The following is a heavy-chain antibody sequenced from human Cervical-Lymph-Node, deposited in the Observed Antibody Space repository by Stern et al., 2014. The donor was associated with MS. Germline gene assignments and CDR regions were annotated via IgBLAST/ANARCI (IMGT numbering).Heavy chain of an antibody. Sequence: QVQLMQSGAEVKKPGSSVKVSCKASGGTFSADIFSWVRQAPGQGLEWMGRIIPMVDTADYAQKFQGRVTITAAKSTDTAYMELSSLRSEDTAVYYCATDHPDIVVVPAAMNSWGQGTLVTVSP. CDR2: IIPMVDTA. V-gene: IGHV1-69*08. D-gene: IGHD2-2*01. CDR3: ATDHPDIVVVPAAMNS. J-gene: IGHJ4*02. CDR1: GGTFSADI.